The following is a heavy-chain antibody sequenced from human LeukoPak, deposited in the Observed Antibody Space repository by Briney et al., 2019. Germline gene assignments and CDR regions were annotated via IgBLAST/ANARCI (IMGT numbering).Heavy chain of an antibody. D-gene: IGHD6-19*01. Sequence: EINHSGSTNYNPSLRSRVTISVDKSKNQFSLKLSSVTAADTAVYYCARDRFSSAWYAIDYWGQGTLVTVSS. CDR2: INHSGST. CDR3: ARDRFSSAWYAIDY. J-gene: IGHJ4*02. V-gene: IGHV4-4*02.